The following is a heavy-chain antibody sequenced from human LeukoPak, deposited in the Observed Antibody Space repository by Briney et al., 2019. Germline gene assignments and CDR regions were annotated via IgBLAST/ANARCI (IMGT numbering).Heavy chain of an antibody. V-gene: IGHV3-7*01. CDR3: ARDSSGYQ. CDR1: GFTFSTYW. J-gene: IGHJ4*02. Sequence: GGSLRLSCAASGFTFSTYWMSWVRQAPGKGLEWVANIKEDGSEKYYGDSVKGRFTISRDNAKNSLYLQMNSLRVEDTAVYYCARDSSGYQWGQGTLVTVSS. CDR2: IKEDGSEK. D-gene: IGHD3-22*01.